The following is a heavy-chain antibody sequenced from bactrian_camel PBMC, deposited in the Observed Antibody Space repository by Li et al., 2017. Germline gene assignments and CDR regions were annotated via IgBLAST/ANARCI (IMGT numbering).Heavy chain of an antibody. J-gene: IGHJ6*01. CDR3: AAAVGVRYCAQRDFGY. V-gene: IGHV3S63*01. CDR1: GFAYDSYC. Sequence: VQLGESGGGSVLSGGSLKLSCVATGFAYDSYCMAWFRQAPGKEREGVATIVGDVNDGRVTYAESVKGRLTISRDNAKNTVYLQMNSLKPEDTATYYCAAAVGVRYCAQRDFGYWGQGTQVTVS. CDR2: IVGDVNDGRV. D-gene: IGHD3*01.